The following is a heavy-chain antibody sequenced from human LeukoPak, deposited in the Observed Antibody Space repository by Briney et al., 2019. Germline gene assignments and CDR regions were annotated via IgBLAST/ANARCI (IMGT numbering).Heavy chain of an antibody. D-gene: IGHD2-15*01. CDR1: GCTFSSYA. CDR2: ISGSGGST. V-gene: IGHV3-23*01. Sequence: GGSLTLSCAAPGCTFSSYAMSWVRQAPGKGLEWVSAISGSGGSTYYADSVKGRFTISRDNSKNTLYLQMNILRAEDTAVYYCAKKMVVAATRGFDYWGQGTLLTVSS. J-gene: IGHJ4*02. CDR3: AKKMVVAATRGFDY.